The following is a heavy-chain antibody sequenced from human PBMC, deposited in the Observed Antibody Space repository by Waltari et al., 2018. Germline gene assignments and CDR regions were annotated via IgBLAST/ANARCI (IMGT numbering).Heavy chain of an antibody. J-gene: IGHJ4*02. D-gene: IGHD6-13*01. CDR1: GFTLSGYG. Sequence: QVPLVESGGGVVQPGRSLRLSCAASGFTLSGYGMHWVRQAPGKGLEWVALTWYDGSNKYYVDSVKGRFSISRDNGKNLLYLHMNSLRADDTAVYYCARDEMHRTTWYHFWGQGTQVTVSS. CDR2: TWYDGSNK. V-gene: IGHV3-33*01. CDR3: ARDEMHRTTWYHF.